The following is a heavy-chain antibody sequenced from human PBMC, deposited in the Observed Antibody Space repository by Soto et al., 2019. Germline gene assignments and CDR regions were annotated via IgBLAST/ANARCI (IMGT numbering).Heavy chain of an antibody. CDR2: INPSGGST. J-gene: IGHJ6*03. D-gene: IGHD3-10*01. CDR1: GYTFTSYY. V-gene: IGHV1-46*03. Sequence: ASVKVSCKASGYTFTSYYVHWVRQAPGQGLEWMGIINPSGGSTSYAQKFQGRVTMTRDTSTSTVYMELSSLRSEDTAVYYCARDTYYYGSGSYLREWGNYYYYYYMDVWGKGTTLTVSS. CDR3: ARDTYYYGSGSYLREWGNYYYYYYMDV.